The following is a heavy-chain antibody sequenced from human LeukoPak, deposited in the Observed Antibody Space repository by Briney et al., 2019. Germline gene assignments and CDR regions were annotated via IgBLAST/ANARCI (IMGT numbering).Heavy chain of an antibody. J-gene: IGHJ4*02. CDR2: IDVGGST. CDR1: GCTFSSYA. V-gene: IGHV3-23*01. Sequence: GGSLRLSCGASGCTFSSYAMTWVRQAPEKGLEWVSGIDVGGSTHYADSVKGRFTISRDNSKNTLYLQMNSLRAEDTALYYCAKDFRYSSFWGQGTLVTVSS. D-gene: IGHD6-19*01. CDR3: AKDFRYSSF.